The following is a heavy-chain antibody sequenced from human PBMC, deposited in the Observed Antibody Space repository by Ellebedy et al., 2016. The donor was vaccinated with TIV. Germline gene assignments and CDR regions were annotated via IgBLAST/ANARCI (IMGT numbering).Heavy chain of an antibody. CDR1: GYTFASYD. V-gene: IGHV1-8*01. Sequence: AASVKVSCKASGYTFASYDINWVRQANGQGLEWMGWMNPKSGNTGYAQKFQGRVTMTRNTSISTAFMELSSLRSEDTAVYYCARGRRDNWSLYLFDHWGQGTLVPVSS. J-gene: IGHJ4*02. CDR3: ARGRRDNWSLYLFDH. CDR2: MNPKSGNT. D-gene: IGHD3/OR15-3a*01.